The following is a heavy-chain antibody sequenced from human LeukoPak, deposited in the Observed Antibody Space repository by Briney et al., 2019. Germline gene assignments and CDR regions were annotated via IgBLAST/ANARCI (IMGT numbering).Heavy chain of an antibody. Sequence: GESLKISCKGSGYSFPTYWIAWVRQMPGKGLEWMGIIYPDESNIRYSPSFQGQVTISADKAISTAYLQWSSLKASDTAMYYCARPPSRGYSSSFEYWGQGTLVTVSS. CDR1: GYSFPTYW. V-gene: IGHV5-51*01. CDR2: IYPDESNI. CDR3: ARPPSRGYSSSFEY. J-gene: IGHJ4*02. D-gene: IGHD2-2*03.